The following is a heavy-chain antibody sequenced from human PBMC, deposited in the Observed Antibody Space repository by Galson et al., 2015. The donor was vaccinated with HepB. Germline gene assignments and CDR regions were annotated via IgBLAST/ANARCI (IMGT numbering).Heavy chain of an antibody. CDR1: GFTFSNYS. CDR3: ARDLAHQWPTDY. J-gene: IGHJ4*02. Sequence: SLRLSCAASGFTFSNYSMSWVRQAPGKGLEWVANINQDGSDKYYADSVKGRFTISRDNAKNTLYLQMNSLRAEDTAVYYCARDLAHQWPTDYWGQGTLVTVSS. CDR2: INQDGSDK. D-gene: IGHD6-19*01. V-gene: IGHV3-7*01.